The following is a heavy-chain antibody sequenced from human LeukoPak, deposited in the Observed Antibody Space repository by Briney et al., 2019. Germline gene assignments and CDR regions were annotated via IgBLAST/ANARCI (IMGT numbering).Heavy chain of an antibody. CDR3: ARVKIGYCSGGSCLSPNYYYYYMDV. J-gene: IGHJ6*03. CDR1: GGSFSGYY. CDR2: INHSGST. V-gene: IGHV4-34*01. Sequence: PSETLSLTCAVYGGSFSGYYWSWIRQPPGKGLEWVGEINHSGSTNYNPSLKSRVTISVDTSKNQFSLKLSSVTAADTAVYYCARVKIGYCSGGSCLSPNYYYYYMDVWGKGTTVTISS. D-gene: IGHD2-15*01.